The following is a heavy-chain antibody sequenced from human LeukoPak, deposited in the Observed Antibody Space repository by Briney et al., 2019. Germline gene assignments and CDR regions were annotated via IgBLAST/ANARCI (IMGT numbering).Heavy chain of an antibody. J-gene: IGHJ4*02. Sequence: QPGGSLRLSCAASGFTFSSCAMSGARQAPGKGLEWVSAISGSGGSTYYADSVKGRFTISRDNSKNTLYLQMNSLRAEDTAVYYCAKDRRLLTEKDYWGQGTLVTVSS. D-gene: IGHD3-16*01. CDR3: AKDRRLLTEKDY. CDR2: ISGSGGST. V-gene: IGHV3-23*01. CDR1: GFTFSSCA.